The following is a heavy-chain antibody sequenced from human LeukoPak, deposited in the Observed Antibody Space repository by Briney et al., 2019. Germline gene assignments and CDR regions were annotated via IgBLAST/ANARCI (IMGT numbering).Heavy chain of an antibody. CDR1: GGSISSYY. D-gene: IGHD3-3*01. CDR2: IYYSGST. J-gene: IGHJ4*02. V-gene: IGHV4-59*08. Sequence: SETLSLTCTVSGGSISSYYWSWIRQPPVKALEWIGYIYYSGSTNYNPSLKSRVTISADTSKNQFSLKLSSVTAADTAVYYCARQLRFTSTPIDYWGQGTLVTVSS. CDR3: ARQLRFTSTPIDY.